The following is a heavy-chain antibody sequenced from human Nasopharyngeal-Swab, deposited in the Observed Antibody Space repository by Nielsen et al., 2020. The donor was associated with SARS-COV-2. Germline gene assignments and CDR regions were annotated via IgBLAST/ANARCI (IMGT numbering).Heavy chain of an antibody. CDR1: DFTFSDYY. Sequence: GGSLRLSFAAFDFTFSDYYMSGIRQAPGRGLEWVSYISSSGSTIYYADSVKGRFTISRDNAKNSLYLQMNSLRAEDTAVYYCAPFWSGYYDYYYGMDVWGQGTTVTVSS. CDR3: APFWSGYYDYYYGMDV. D-gene: IGHD3-3*01. J-gene: IGHJ6*02. V-gene: IGHV3-11*01. CDR2: ISSSGSTI.